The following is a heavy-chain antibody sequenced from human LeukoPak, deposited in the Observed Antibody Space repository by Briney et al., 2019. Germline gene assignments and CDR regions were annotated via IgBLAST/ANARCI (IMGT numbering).Heavy chain of an antibody. V-gene: IGHV1-69*04. Sequence: SVKVSCKASGGTSSSYTISWVRQAPGQGLEWMGRIIPIDGVENYAQKFQGRVTITADKLTSTAYMELSSLRSEDTAVYYCAREGTSQLANAFDIWGQGTMVTVSS. CDR2: IIPIDGVE. CDR1: GGTSSSYT. CDR3: AREGTSQLANAFDI. J-gene: IGHJ3*02. D-gene: IGHD2-2*01.